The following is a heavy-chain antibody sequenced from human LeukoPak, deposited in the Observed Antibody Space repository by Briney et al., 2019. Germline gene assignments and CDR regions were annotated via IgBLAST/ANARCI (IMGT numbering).Heavy chain of an antibody. CDR2: IYTSGST. Sequence: SETLSLTCTVSGGSISSGSYYWSWIRQPAGKGLEWIGRIYTSGSTNYNPSLKSRVTISVDTSKNQFSLKLSSVTAADTAVYYCARDNSRSYGYYYYYYMDVWGKGTTVTISS. D-gene: IGHD2-21*01. J-gene: IGHJ6*03. CDR1: GGSISSGSYY. V-gene: IGHV4-61*02. CDR3: ARDNSRSYGYYYYYYMDV.